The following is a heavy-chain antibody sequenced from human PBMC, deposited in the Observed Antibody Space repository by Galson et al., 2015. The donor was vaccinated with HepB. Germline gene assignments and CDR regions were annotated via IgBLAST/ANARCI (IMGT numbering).Heavy chain of an antibody. Sequence: SLRLSCAASGFIFSNYGMNWVRQAPGKGLEYVSAINPKGGSTYYADSVKGRFTISRDNSKNTLYLQMSSLRPEDTAVYYCVKAQYHDSLTGYSFDYWGQGTLVSVSS. J-gene: IGHJ4*02. CDR2: INPKGGST. CDR3: VKAQYHDSLTGYSFDY. CDR1: GFIFSNYG. D-gene: IGHD3-9*01. V-gene: IGHV3-64D*06.